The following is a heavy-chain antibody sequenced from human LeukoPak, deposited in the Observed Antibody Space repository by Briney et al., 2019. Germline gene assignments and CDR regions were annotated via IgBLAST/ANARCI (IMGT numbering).Heavy chain of an antibody. J-gene: IGHJ4*02. CDR2: ISSTSGSTI. CDR1: GFTFSSYE. Sequence: GGSLRLSCAASGFTFSSYEMNWVRQAPGKGLEWVSYISSTSGSTIYYADSVKGRFTISRDNAKNSLYLQMNSLRAEDTAVYYCARVAAGTDYWGQGTLVTVSS. V-gene: IGHV3-48*03. D-gene: IGHD6-13*01. CDR3: ARVAAGTDY.